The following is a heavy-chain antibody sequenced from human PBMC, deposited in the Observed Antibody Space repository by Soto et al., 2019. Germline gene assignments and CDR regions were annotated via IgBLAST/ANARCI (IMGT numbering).Heavy chain of an antibody. CDR1: GFTFSSYG. CDR3: AKVENYGDYKVYFDY. J-gene: IGHJ4*02. D-gene: IGHD4-17*01. CDR2: ISYDGSNK. Sequence: QVQLVESGGGVVQPGRSLRLSCAASGFTFSSYGMHWVRQAPGKGLEWVAVISYDGSNKYYADSVKGRFTISRDNSKNTLYLQMNSLRAEDTAVYYCAKVENYGDYKVYFDYWGQGTLVTVSS. V-gene: IGHV3-30*18.